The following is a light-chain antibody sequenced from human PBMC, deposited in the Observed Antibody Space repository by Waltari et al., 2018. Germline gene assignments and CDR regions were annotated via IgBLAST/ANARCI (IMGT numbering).Light chain of an antibody. CDR1: QSVSSN. CDR2: GAS. J-gene: IGKJ1*01. V-gene: IGKV3-15*01. CDR3: QQYNNWPPRRT. Sequence: EIVMTQSPATLSVSPGERATLSCWASQSVSSNLAWYQQKPGQAPRLLIYGASTRATGIPARFSGSGSGTEFTLTISSLQSEDFAVYYCQQYNNWPPRRTFGQGTKVEIK.